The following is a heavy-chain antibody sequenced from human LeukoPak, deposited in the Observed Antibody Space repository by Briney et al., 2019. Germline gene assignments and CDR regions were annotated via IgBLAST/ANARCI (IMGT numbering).Heavy chain of an antibody. Sequence: SLRLSCAASGFTFDDYAMHWVRQAPGKGLEWVSGISWNSGSIGYADSVRGRFTISRDNAKNSLYLQMNSLRAEDTALYYCAKDYYYDSSGYFEYWGQGTLVTVSS. CDR3: AKDYYYDSSGYFEY. CDR2: ISWNSGSI. CDR1: GFTFDDYA. V-gene: IGHV3-9*01. D-gene: IGHD3-22*01. J-gene: IGHJ4*02.